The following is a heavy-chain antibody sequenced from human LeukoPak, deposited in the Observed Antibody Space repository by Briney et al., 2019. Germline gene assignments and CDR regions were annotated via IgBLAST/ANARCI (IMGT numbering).Heavy chain of an antibody. D-gene: IGHD4-17*01. Sequence: SETLSLTCSVSGGSITRRNYYWGWIRQPPGKGLEWIANIYYSGSTYYNPSLNGRVTISLDTSKNQFSLKLSSVTAADTAVYYCARPATVTTSFWYFDLWGRGTLVTVSS. CDR1: GGSITRRNYY. J-gene: IGHJ2*01. V-gene: IGHV4-39*01. CDR3: ARPATVTTSFWYFDL. CDR2: IYYSGST.